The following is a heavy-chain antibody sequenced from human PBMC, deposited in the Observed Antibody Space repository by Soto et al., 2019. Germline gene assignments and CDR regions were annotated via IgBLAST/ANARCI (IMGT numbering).Heavy chain of an antibody. D-gene: IGHD3-10*01. CDR2: VYYSGST. V-gene: IGHV4-31*03. Sequence: QVQLQESGPGLVKPSQTLSLTCTVSGGSISSGGYYWSWIRQHPGKGLEWIGYVYYSGSTYYNPSLKSRVTISVDTSKNQFSLKLSSVTAADTAVYYCARDLVGSGSYMAFDIWGQGTMVTVSS. CDR1: GGSISSGGYY. J-gene: IGHJ3*02. CDR3: ARDLVGSGSYMAFDI.